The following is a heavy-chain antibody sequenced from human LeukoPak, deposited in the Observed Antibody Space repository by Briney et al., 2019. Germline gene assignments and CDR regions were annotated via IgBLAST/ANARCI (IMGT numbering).Heavy chain of an antibody. CDR3: VRDRCSSTSCHDSPNWFDP. J-gene: IGHJ5*02. V-gene: IGHV3-13*01. CDR1: GFTFSSYD. CDR2: IGTAGDT. D-gene: IGHD2-2*01. Sequence: GGSLRLSCAASGFTFSSYDMHWVRQATGKGLEWVSAIGTAGDTYYPGSVKGRFTISRENAKNSLYLQMNSLRAEDTALYYCVRDRCSSTSCHDSPNWFDPWGQGTLVTVSS.